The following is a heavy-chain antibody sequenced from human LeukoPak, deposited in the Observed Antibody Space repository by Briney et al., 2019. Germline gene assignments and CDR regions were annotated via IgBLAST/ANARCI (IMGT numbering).Heavy chain of an antibody. D-gene: IGHD3-22*01. CDR3: ARDGSIYDSSGYYVYYYYGMDV. CDR2: ISYDGSNK. J-gene: IGHJ6*02. V-gene: IGHV3-30-3*01. Sequence: GGSLRLSCAASGFTFSSYAMHWVRQAPGKGLEWVAVISYDGSNKYYADSVKGRFTISRDNSKNTLYLQMNSLRAEDTAVYYCARDGSIYDSSGYYVYYYYGMDVWGQGTTVTVSS. CDR1: GFTFSSYA.